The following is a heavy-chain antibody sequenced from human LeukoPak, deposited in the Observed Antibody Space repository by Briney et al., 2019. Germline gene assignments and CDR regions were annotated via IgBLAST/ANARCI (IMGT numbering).Heavy chain of an antibody. CDR2: INPSGDST. D-gene: IGHD2-15*01. J-gene: IGHJ4*02. CDR3: ARDGCSGGSCYVDY. Sequence: ASVKVSCKASGYTFTSYYMHWVRQAPGQGLEWMGIINPSGDSTSYAQKFQGRVTMTRGMSTSTVYMELSSLRSEDTAVYYCARDGCSGGSCYVDYWGQGTLVTVSS. V-gene: IGHV1-46*01. CDR1: GYTFTSYY.